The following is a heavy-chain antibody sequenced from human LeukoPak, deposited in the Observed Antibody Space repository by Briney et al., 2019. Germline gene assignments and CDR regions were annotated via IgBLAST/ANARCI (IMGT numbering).Heavy chain of an antibody. V-gene: IGHV4-38-2*02. CDR1: GYSIRSGYF. D-gene: IGHD6-13*01. Sequence: SETLSLTCNVSGYSIRSGYFWGWIRQPPGKGLEWIGNIYHSESTHYNPSLKSRVTISVDTSKNQFSLKLTSVTAADTAVYFCARYGSSWYRSFDIWGRGTMVTVSS. J-gene: IGHJ3*02. CDR2: IYHSEST. CDR3: ARYGSSWYRSFDI.